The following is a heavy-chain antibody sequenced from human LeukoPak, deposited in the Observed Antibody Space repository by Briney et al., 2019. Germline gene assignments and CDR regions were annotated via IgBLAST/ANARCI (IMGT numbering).Heavy chain of an antibody. CDR1: GGTFSSYA. Sequence: ASVKVSCKASGGTFSSYAISWVRQAPGQGLEWMGGIIPIFVTANYAQKFQGRVTITADESTSTAYVELSSLRSEDTAVYYCARVAGDSSGEGDYWGQGTLVTVSS. CDR2: IIPIFVTA. J-gene: IGHJ4*02. V-gene: IGHV1-69*13. D-gene: IGHD3-22*01. CDR3: ARVAGDSSGEGDY.